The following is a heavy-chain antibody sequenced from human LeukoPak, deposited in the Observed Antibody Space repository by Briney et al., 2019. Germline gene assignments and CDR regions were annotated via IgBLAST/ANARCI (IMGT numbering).Heavy chain of an antibody. CDR2: IKSKTDGATT. Sequence: PGGSLRLSCAASGFTFSDAWMSWVRQAPGKGLEWIGRIKSKTDGATTDYAAPLKGRFIISRDDSKNTLYLQMNSLKTEDTAVYYCTTENRYFDYWGQGTLVTVSS. CDR1: GFTFSDAW. J-gene: IGHJ4*02. D-gene: IGHD2/OR15-2a*01. CDR3: TTENRYFDY. V-gene: IGHV3-15*01.